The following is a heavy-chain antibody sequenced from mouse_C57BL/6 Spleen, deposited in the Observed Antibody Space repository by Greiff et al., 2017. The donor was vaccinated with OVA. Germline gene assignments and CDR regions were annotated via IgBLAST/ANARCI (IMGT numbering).Heavy chain of an antibody. V-gene: IGHV1-53*01. D-gene: IGHD1-1*01. CDR1: GYTFTSYW. CDR2: INPSNGGT. Sequence: QVQLKQPGTELVMPGASVKLSCKASGYTFTSYWMHWVKQRPGQGLEWIGNINPSNGGTNYNEKFKSKATLTVDKSSSTAYMQLGSLTSEDSAVYYCARSGSYGYFDVWGTGTTVTVSS. CDR3: ARSGSYGYFDV. J-gene: IGHJ1*03.